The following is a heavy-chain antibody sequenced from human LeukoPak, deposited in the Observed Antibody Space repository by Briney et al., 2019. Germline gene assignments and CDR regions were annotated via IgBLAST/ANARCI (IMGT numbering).Heavy chain of an antibody. Sequence: SETLSLTCAVYGGSFSGYYWSWIRQPPGKGLEWIGEINHSGSTNYNPSLKSRVTISVDTSKNQFSLKLSSVTAADTAVYYCARRFERPGHWQKGFDYWGQGTLVTVSS. J-gene: IGHJ4*02. CDR2: INHSGST. CDR3: ARRFERPGHWQKGFDY. D-gene: IGHD1-1*01. V-gene: IGHV4-34*01. CDR1: GGSFSGYY.